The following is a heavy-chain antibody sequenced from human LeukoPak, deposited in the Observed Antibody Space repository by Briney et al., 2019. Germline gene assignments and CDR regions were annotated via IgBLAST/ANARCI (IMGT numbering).Heavy chain of an antibody. J-gene: IGHJ4*02. CDR3: ATSRAVVPAANFDY. CDR2: IYHSGST. V-gene: IGHV4-30-2*01. CDR1: GGSISSGGYY. D-gene: IGHD2-2*01. Sequence: PSETLSLTCTVSGGSISSGGYYWSWIRQPPGKGLEWIGYIYHSGSTYYNPSLKSRVTISVDRSKNQFSLKLSSVTAADTAVYYCATSRAVVPAANFDYWGQGTLVTVSS.